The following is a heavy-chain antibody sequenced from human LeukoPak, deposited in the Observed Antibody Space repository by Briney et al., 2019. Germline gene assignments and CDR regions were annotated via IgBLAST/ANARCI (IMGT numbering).Heavy chain of an antibody. J-gene: IGHJ4*02. CDR3: ARGPNSNWSGLDF. V-gene: IGHV3-74*01. CDR2: VSPTGSTT. D-gene: IGHD6-6*01. CDR1: GFSFSGHW. Sequence: GGSLRLSCTASGFSFSGHWMHWARQLPGKGLVWVSRVSPTGSTTSYADFVKGRFTVSRDNAKNTLYLQVNNLRAEDTAVYYCARGPNSNWSGLDFWGQGTLLTVSS.